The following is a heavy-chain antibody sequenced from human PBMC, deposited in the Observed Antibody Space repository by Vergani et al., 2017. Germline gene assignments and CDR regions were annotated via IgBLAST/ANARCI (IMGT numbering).Heavy chain of an antibody. J-gene: IGHJ4*02. CDR1: GFTFSTCA. CDR2: ISSDGGST. V-gene: IGHV3-23*01. D-gene: IGHD2-15*01. CDR3: AKEGGGYCSGGTCYPEY. Sequence: EVQLLESGGGLVQPGGSLRLSCAASGFTFSTCAMTWVRQAPGKGLEWVSTISSDGGSTYYADSVKGRFTISRDNSKNTLYLQMKSLRPEDTAVYYCAKEGGGYCSGGTCYPEYWGQGTLVIVSS.